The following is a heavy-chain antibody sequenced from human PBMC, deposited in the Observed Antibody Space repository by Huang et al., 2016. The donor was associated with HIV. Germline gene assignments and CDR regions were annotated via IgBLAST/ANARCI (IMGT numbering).Heavy chain of an antibody. CDR3: AREPHVFVAGPFFDC. J-gene: IGHJ4*02. Sequence: QVQLVQSGAEVKKPGASAKVSCKASGYTFTNFAMHWVLQAPGQRLEWMGWIDTDKSDTRYSQRFQSRLTITRDTSASTAYMELSSLRSEDTAVYYCAREPHVFVAGPFFDCWGQGTLVTVSS. D-gene: IGHD3-10*02. V-gene: IGHV1-3*04. CDR2: IDTDKSDT. CDR1: GYTFTNFA.